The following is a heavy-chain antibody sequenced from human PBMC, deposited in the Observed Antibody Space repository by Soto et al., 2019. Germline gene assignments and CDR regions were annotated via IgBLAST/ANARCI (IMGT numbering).Heavy chain of an antibody. CDR2: INHRGGT. J-gene: IGHJ3*01. CDR1: GGSLSGNF. CDR3: ARGEFVINYCSATSSNWAFDV. D-gene: IGHD2-2*01. V-gene: IGHV4-34*01. Sequence: QVQLQQWGAGLLKPSETLSLTCTVYGGSLSGNFWSWIRQTPGKGLEWIAEINHRGGTNYNPSLKRRVAIPVDTSRSQFSLKMNSVAAADTAVYYCARGEFVINYCSATSSNWAFDVGRQGTMVSV.